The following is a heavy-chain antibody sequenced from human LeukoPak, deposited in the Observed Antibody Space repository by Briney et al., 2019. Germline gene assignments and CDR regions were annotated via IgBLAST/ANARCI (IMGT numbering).Heavy chain of an antibody. V-gene: IGHV1-3*01. D-gene: IGHD4-17*01. CDR3: AREVGDGDLYFDY. CDR2: INAGNGNT. J-gene: IGHJ4*02. CDR1: GYTFTSYA. Sequence: ASVKVSCKASGYTFTSYAMHWVRQASGQRLEWMGWINAGNGNTKYSQKFQGRVTITRDTSASTAYMELSSLRSEDTAVYYCAREVGDGDLYFDYWGQGTLVTVSS.